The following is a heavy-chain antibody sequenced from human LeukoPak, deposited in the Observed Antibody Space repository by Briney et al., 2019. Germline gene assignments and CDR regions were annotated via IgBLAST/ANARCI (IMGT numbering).Heavy chain of an antibody. D-gene: IGHD1-26*01. CDR2: ISDSGGST. V-gene: IGHV3-23*01. Sequence: GGSLRLSCAASGFTFSNYAMSWVRQAPGKGLEWVSAISDSGGSTYYADSVKGRSTISRDNSKNTLYLQMNSLRAEDTAVYYCAIGSGSYYGAQFDYWGQGTLVTVSS. CDR3: AIGSGSYYGAQFDY. J-gene: IGHJ4*02. CDR1: GFTFSNYA.